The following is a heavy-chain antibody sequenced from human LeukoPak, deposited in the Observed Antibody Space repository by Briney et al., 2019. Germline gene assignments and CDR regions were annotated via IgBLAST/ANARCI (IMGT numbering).Heavy chain of an antibody. J-gene: IGHJ4*02. CDR1: AFTFRSFG. CDR2: ISSDGGNV. V-gene: IGHV3-30*18. CDR3: AKGQQGHMWLDN. D-gene: IGHD6-13*01. Sequence: GGSLRLSCAASAFTFRSFGMQWVRQAPGKGLEWVAFISSDGGNVYYADSVNGRFSISRDNFKATLYLQMNSLRPEDTAVYYCAKGQQGHMWLDNWGQGTLVFVSS.